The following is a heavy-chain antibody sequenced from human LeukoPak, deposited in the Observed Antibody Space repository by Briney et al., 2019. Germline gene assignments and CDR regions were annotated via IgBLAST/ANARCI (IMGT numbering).Heavy chain of an antibody. CDR1: GFTFSSYA. CDR3: AREWGGWIKGYCSGGSCYADAFDI. V-gene: IGHV3-30-3*01. Sequence: PGRSLRLSCAASGFTFSSYAMHWVRQAPGKGLEWVAVISYDGSNKYYADSVKGRFTISRDNSKNTLYLQMNSLRAEDTAVYYCAREWGGWIKGYCSGGSCYADAFDIWGQGTMVTVSS. J-gene: IGHJ3*02. D-gene: IGHD2-15*01. CDR2: ISYDGSNK.